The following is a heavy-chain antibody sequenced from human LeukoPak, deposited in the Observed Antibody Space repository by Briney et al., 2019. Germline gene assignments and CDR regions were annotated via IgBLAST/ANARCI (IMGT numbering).Heavy chain of an antibody. Sequence: SVKVSCKASGGTFSSYAISWVRQAPGQGLEWMGRIIPILGIANYAQKFQGRVTITADKSTSTAYMELSSLRSGDTAVYYCASSLRSYYYDSSGYSRTIDIWGQGTMVTVSS. V-gene: IGHV1-69*04. J-gene: IGHJ3*02. CDR2: IIPILGIA. D-gene: IGHD3-22*01. CDR3: ASSLRSYYYDSSGYSRTIDI. CDR1: GGTFSSYA.